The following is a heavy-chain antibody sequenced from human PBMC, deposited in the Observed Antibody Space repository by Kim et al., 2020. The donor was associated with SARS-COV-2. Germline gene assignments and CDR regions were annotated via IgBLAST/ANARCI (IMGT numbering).Heavy chain of an antibody. CDR3: AKDVS. CDR2: SGSGGST. J-gene: IGHJ5*02. V-gene: IGHV3-23*01. Sequence: SGSGGSTYYADSVKGRFTISRDNSKNTLYLQMNSLRAEETAVYYCAKDVSWGQGTLLTVSS.